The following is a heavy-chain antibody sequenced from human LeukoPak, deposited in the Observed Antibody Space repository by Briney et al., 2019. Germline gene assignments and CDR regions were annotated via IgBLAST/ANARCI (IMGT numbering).Heavy chain of an antibody. Sequence: GGSLRLSCAASGFTFSDYWMHWVRQAPGKGLVWVSRINSDESSTSYADSVKGRFTISRDNAKNTLYLQMNSLRAEDTAVYYCARVQGHPPNGLDIWGRGTMVTVSS. J-gene: IGHJ3*02. V-gene: IGHV3-74*01. D-gene: IGHD2-8*01. CDR2: INSDESST. CDR1: GFTFSDYW. CDR3: ARVQGHPPNGLDI.